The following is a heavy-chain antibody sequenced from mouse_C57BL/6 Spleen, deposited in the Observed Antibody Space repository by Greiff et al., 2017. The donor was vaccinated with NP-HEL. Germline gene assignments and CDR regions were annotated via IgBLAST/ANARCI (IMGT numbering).Heavy chain of an antibody. CDR3: AKGESITTVVAGNFDV. CDR2: IWRGGST. D-gene: IGHD1-1*01. V-gene: IGHV2-5*01. J-gene: IGHJ1*03. CDR1: GFSLTSYG. Sequence: QVHVKQSGPGLVQPSQSLSITCTVSGFSLTSYGVHWVRQSPGKGLEWLGVIWRGGSTDYNAAFMSRLSITKDNSKSQVFFKMNSLQADDTAIYYCAKGESITTVVAGNFDVWGTGTTVTVSS.